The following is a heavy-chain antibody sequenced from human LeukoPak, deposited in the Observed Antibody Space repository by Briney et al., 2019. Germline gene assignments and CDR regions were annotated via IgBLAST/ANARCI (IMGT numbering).Heavy chain of an antibody. J-gene: IGHJ3*02. CDR2: IYHSGST. CDR3: ARRALAATGKDAFDI. V-gene: IGHV4-59*02. CDR1: GGSVSSYY. Sequence: SETLSLTCSVSGGSVSSYYWSWIRQSPGKGLEWVGYIYHSGSTYYNPSLESRVTVSVDRSKNQISLKLSSVTAADTAIYYCARRALAATGKDAFDIWGQGTMVTVSS. D-gene: IGHD6-13*01.